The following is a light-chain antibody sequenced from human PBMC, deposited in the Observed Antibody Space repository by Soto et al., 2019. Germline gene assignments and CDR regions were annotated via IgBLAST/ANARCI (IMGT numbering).Light chain of an antibody. CDR1: QRIYNC. CDR3: QQYKSFPPT. J-gene: IGKJ4*01. V-gene: IGKV1-5*01. Sequence: DIHMTQSTSALSASVGDRPTITCRDSQRIYNCLAWYQKKPGKVPKLLSHDASNLEGGVPSRFRGSASGTESILTISSLQPDDFASYYCQQYKSFPPTFEGWPKVDIK. CDR2: DAS.